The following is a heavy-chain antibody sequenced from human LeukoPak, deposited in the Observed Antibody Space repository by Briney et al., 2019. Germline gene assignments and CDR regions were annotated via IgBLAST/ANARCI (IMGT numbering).Heavy chain of an antibody. V-gene: IGHV3-73*01. D-gene: IGHD6-13*01. J-gene: IGHJ4*02. CDR3: TRHQITAAADDY. Sequence: PGGSLRLSCAASGFTFSGSAMHWVRQACGKGLEWVGRIRSKANSYATAYAASVKGRFTISRDDSKNTAHLQMNSLKTEDTAVYYCTRHQITAAADDYWGQGTLVTVSS. CDR1: GFTFSGSA. CDR2: IRSKANSYAT.